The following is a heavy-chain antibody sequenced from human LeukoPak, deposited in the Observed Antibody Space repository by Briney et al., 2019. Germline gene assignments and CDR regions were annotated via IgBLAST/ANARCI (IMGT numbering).Heavy chain of an antibody. CDR2: ISSSSSYI. D-gene: IGHD4-17*01. J-gene: IGHJ2*01. Sequence: GGSLRLSCAASGFTFSSYSMNWVRQAPGKGLEWVSSISSSSSYIYYADSVKGRFTISRDNVKNSLYLQMNSLRAEDTAVYYCARPWDYGDYPTGVWYFDLWGRGTRVTVSS. V-gene: IGHV3-21*01. CDR1: GFTFSSYS. CDR3: ARPWDYGDYPTGVWYFDL.